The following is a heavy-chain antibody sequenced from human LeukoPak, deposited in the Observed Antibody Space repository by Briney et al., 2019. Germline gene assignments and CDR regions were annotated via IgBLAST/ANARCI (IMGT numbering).Heavy chain of an antibody. Sequence: GESLKISCKGSGYSFTSYWIGWVRQMPGKGLEWMGIIYPGDSDTRYSPSFQGQVTISADKSISTAYLQWSSLKASDTAMYYCGTTATTSFYYYYGMDVWGQGTTVTVSS. V-gene: IGHV5-51*01. D-gene: IGHD4-17*01. CDR3: GTTATTSFYYYYGMDV. CDR1: GYSFTSYW. CDR2: IYPGDSDT. J-gene: IGHJ6*02.